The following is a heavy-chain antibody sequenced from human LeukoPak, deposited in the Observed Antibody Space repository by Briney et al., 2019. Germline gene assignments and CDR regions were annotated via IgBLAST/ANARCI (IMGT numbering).Heavy chain of an antibody. CDR1: GFTFSSYG. CDR2: IWYDGSNK. V-gene: IGHV3-33*06. CDR3: AKAEGGLAYCGGDCYSVGWFDP. D-gene: IGHD2-21*02. Sequence: GGSLRLSCAASGFTFSSYGMHWVRQAPGKGLEWVAVIWYDGSNKYHADSVKGRFTISRDNSKNTLYLQMNSLRAEDTAVYYCAKAEGGLAYCGGDCYSVGWFDPWGQGTLVTVSS. J-gene: IGHJ5*02.